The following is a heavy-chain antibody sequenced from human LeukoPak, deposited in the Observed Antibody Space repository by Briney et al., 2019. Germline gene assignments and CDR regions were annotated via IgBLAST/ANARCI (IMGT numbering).Heavy chain of an antibody. CDR1: GGSITIGTW. J-gene: IGHJ3*01. Sequence: SDTLSLTCAVSGGSITIGTWWTWVRQPPGQGLEWIGEVYYSGSPNYNSSLKSRDTISLDKTKNQFLLNLTSVTAADTAVYYCARGPRKWGQGTMVTVSS. CDR2: VYYSGSP. CDR3: ARGPRK. V-gene: IGHV4-4*02.